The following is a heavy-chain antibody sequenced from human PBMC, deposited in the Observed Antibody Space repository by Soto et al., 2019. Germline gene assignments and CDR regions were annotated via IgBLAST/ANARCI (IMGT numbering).Heavy chain of an antibody. V-gene: IGHV5-10-1*01. J-gene: IGHJ6*02. CDR2: IDPSDSYT. D-gene: IGHD5-18*01. CDR1: GYSFTSYW. Sequence: GESLKISCKGSGYSFTSYWISWVRQMPGKGLEWMGRIDPSDSYTNYSPSFQGHVTISADKSISTAYLQWSSLKASDTAMYYCAESRAGYSYGYYPNYYYYGIDVCGQGTTVTVSS. CDR3: AESRAGYSYGYYPNYYYYGIDV.